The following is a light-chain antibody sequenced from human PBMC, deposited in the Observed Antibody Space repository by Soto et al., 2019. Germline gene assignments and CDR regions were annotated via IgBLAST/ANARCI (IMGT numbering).Light chain of an antibody. Sequence: QSVLTQPPSVSAAPGQKVTISCSGSSSNIGNNYVTWYQQFPGTAPKLLIYDNNKRPSGIPDRFSGSKSGTSATLGITGLQTGDEADYYCGTWDSSLSAVVFGGGTKSPS. CDR3: GTWDSSLSAVV. CDR2: DNN. CDR1: SSNIGNNY. J-gene: IGLJ2*01. V-gene: IGLV1-51*01.